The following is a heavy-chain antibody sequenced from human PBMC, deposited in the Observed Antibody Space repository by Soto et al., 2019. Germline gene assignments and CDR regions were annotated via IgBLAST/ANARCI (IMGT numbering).Heavy chain of an antibody. Sequence: GGSLRLSCAASGFTFSNAWMSWVRQAPGKGLEWVGRIKSKTDGGTTDYAAPVKGRFTISRDDSKNTLYLQMNSLKTEDTAVYYCTTAYDFWSGYQNSRLYFDYWGQGTLVTVS. CDR3: TTAYDFWSGYQNSRLYFDY. CDR1: GFTFSNAW. CDR2: IKSKTDGGTT. D-gene: IGHD3-3*01. V-gene: IGHV3-15*01. J-gene: IGHJ4*02.